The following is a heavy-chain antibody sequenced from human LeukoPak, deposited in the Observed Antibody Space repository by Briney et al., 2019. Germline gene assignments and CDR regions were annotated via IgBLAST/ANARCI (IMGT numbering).Heavy chain of an antibody. CDR1: GFTFSDYY. CDR2: ISSSGSTI. CDR3: ARGYSSSWYSREDYYMDV. Sequence: GGSLRLSCAASGFTFSDYYMSWIRQAPGKGLEWVSYISSSGSTIYYADSVKGRFTISRDNAKNSLHLQMNSLRAEDTAVYYCARGYSSSWYSREDYYMDVWGKGTTVTVSS. V-gene: IGHV3-11*04. J-gene: IGHJ6*03. D-gene: IGHD6-13*01.